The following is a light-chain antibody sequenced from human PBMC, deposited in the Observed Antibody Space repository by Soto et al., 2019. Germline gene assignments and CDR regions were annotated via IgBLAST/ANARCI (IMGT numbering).Light chain of an antibody. J-gene: IGKJ4*01. CDR3: QQADIFPLT. Sequence: GDRVVITCRASQDISNYLAWYQQKPGDAPELLIYAASRLKRGVPSRFSGSGSGTGFTLIIDSLQPEDFATYYCQQADIFPLTFGGGTKVEI. CDR2: AAS. V-gene: IGKV1D-12*01. CDR1: QDISNY.